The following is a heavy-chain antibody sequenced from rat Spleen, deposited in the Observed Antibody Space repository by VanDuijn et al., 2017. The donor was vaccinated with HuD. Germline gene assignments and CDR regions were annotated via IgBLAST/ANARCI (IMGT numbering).Heavy chain of an antibody. Sequence: EVQLVESDGGLVQPGGSLELSCAASGFTFSDYYMAWVRQAPTEGLGWVATISYDGASSFYRDSVKGRFTIFRDDVKNTLYLQMDSLRSEDTATYYCVRQGYRYNLTRVMDAWGQGTSVTVSS. V-gene: IGHV5-29*01. CDR3: VRQGYRYNLTRVMDA. J-gene: IGHJ4*01. CDR1: GFTFSDYY. CDR2: ISYDGASS. D-gene: IGHD1-5*01.